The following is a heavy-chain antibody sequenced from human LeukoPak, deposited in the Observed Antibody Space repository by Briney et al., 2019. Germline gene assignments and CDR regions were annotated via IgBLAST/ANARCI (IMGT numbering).Heavy chain of an antibody. D-gene: IGHD3-22*01. J-gene: IGHJ4*02. V-gene: IGHV3-30*04. Sequence: GGSLRLSCAASGFTFSSYSMHWVRQAPGKGLEWVAVISYDGSNKYYADSVKGRFTISRDNAKNSLYLQMNSLRAEDTAVYYCARDAYYYDSSGFDYWGQGTLVTVSS. CDR1: GFTFSSYS. CDR3: ARDAYYYDSSGFDY. CDR2: ISYDGSNK.